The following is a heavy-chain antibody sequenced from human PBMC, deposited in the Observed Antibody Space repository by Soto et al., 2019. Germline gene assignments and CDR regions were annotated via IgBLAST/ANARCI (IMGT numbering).Heavy chain of an antibody. V-gene: IGHV4-59*12. CDR2: IYYSGST. CDR1: GGSITSYY. J-gene: IGHJ5*02. Sequence: SETLSLTCTVSGGSITSYYWSWIRQPPGKGLEWLGYIYYSGSTYYNPSLKGRVTISVDTSKNQFSLKLSSVTAADTAVYYCARGLTYYDFWSGYPFDPWGQGTLVTVSS. D-gene: IGHD3-3*01. CDR3: ARGLTYYDFWSGYPFDP.